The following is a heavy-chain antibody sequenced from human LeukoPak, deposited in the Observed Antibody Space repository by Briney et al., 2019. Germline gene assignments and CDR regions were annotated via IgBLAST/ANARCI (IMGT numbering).Heavy chain of an antibody. CDR1: GYTCTSYD. CDR3: ARADYDILTGYYIGFDY. J-gene: IGHJ4*02. CDR2: MNPNSGNT. V-gene: IGHV1-8*01. Sequence: ASVKVSCKASGYTCTSYDINWVRQATGQGLEWMGWMNPNSGNTGYAQKFQGRVTMTRNTSISTAYMELSSLRSEDTAVYYCARADYDILTGYYIGFDYWGQGTLVTVSS. D-gene: IGHD3-9*01.